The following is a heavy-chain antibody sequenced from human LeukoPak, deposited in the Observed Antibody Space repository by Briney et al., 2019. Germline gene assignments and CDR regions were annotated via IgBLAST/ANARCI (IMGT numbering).Heavy chain of an antibody. CDR1: GFTFSSYS. CDR3: TTDHGDYYYYYYMDV. V-gene: IGHV3-21*03. J-gene: IGHJ6*03. CDR2: ISSSSSYI. D-gene: IGHD4-17*01. Sequence: PGGSLRLSCAASGFTFSSYSMNWVRQAPGKGLEWVSSISSSSSYIYYADSVKGRFTISRDNAKNSLYLQMNSLRAEDTAVYYCTTDHGDYYYYYYMDVWGKGTTVTISS.